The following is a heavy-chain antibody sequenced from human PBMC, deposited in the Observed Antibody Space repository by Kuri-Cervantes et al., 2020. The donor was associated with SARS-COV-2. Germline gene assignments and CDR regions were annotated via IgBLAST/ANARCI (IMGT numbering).Heavy chain of an antibody. CDR2: IYYSGST. V-gene: IGHV4-30-4*01. J-gene: IGHJ6*02. CDR3: ARDRLGLLWFGEPKRYGMDV. Sequence: SETLSLTCTVSGGSISSGDYYWSWIRQSPGKGLEWIGYIYYSGSTYYNPSLKSRVTISVDTSKNQFSLKLSSVTAADTAVYHCARDRLGLLWFGEPKRYGMDVWGQGTTVTVSS. D-gene: IGHD3-10*01. CDR1: GGSISSGDYY.